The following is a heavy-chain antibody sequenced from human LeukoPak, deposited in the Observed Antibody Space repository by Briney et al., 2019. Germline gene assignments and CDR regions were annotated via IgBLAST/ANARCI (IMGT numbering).Heavy chain of an antibody. D-gene: IGHD6-13*01. V-gene: IGHV4-30-4*08. CDR3: ARGDDSSSWSWFDP. J-gene: IGHJ5*02. CDR2: IYYSGST. Sequence: SQTLSLTCTVSGGSISSGDYYWSWIRQPPGKGLEWIGYIYYSGSTYYNPSLKSRVTISVDTSKNQFSLKLSSVTAADTAVYYCARGDDSSSWSWFDPWGQGTLVTVSS. CDR1: GGSISSGDYY.